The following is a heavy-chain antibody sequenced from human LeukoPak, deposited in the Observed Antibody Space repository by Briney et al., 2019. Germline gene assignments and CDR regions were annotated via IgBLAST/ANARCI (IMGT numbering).Heavy chain of an antibody. D-gene: IGHD3-3*01. CDR1: GYTFSSYW. V-gene: IGHV5-51*01. J-gene: IGHJ4*02. Sequence: GESLKISCKGSGYTFSSYWIGWVRQMPGKGLEWMGIIYPGDSDTRYSPSLQGQVTFSVDTSIGTAYLQWSSLKASDTAIYYCARQSDFRLDYWGQGTLVTVSS. CDR3: ARQSDFRLDY. CDR2: IYPGDSDT.